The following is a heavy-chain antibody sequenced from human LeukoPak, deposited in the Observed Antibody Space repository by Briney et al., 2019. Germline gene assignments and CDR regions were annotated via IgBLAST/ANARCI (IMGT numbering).Heavy chain of an antibody. CDR3: ARDSSIGYDRVNFDY. CDR2: ISSSSTLK. D-gene: IGHD3-22*01. V-gene: IGHV3-21*06. J-gene: IGHJ4*02. CDR1: AFPFSTYT. Sequence: KPGGSLRLSCAASAFPFSTYTMHWVRQAPGKGLEWVSSISSSSTLKHYADSLKGRFTISRDNARNSLFLQMNSLRAEDTAVYYCARDSSIGYDRVNFDYWGQGTLVTVSS.